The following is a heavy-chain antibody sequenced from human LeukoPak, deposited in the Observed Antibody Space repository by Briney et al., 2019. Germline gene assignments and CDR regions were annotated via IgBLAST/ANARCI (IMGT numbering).Heavy chain of an antibody. V-gene: IGHV3-23*01. CDR2: ISGSGGST. D-gene: IGHD3-3*01. J-gene: IGHJ4*02. CDR3: ANRDGVVFLFDY. Sequence: GGSLRLSCAASGFTFSSYAMSWVRQAPGKGLEWVSAISGSGGSTYYADSVKGRFTISRDNSKNTLYLQMNSLRAEDTAVYYCANRDGVVFLFDYWGQGTLVTVSS. CDR1: GFTFSSYA.